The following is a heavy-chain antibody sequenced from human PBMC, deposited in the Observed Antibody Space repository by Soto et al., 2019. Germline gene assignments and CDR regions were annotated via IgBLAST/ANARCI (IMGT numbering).Heavy chain of an antibody. CDR3: AAGVVRGVIIEDFDY. CDR1: GFTFTSSA. J-gene: IGHJ4*02. V-gene: IGHV1-58*01. Sequence: SVKVSCKASGFTFTSSAVQWVRQARGQRLEWIGWIVVGSGNTNYAQKFQERVTITRDMSTSTAYMELSSLRSEDTAVYYCAAGVVRGVIIEDFDYWGQGTLVTVSS. D-gene: IGHD3-10*01. CDR2: IVVGSGNT.